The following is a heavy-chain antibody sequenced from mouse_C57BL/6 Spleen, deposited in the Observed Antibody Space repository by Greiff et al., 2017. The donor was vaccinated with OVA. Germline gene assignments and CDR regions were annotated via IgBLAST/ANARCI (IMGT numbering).Heavy chain of an antibody. J-gene: IGHJ2*01. CDR3: ARDRSSSSYYFDY. V-gene: IGHV5-4*01. Sequence: EVKLVESGGGLVKPGGSLKLSCAASGFTFSSYAMSWVRQTPEKRLEWVATISDGGSYTYYPDNVKGRFTISRDNAKNNLYLQMSHLKSEDTAMDYCARDRSSSSYYFDYWGQGTTLTVSS. CDR1: GFTFSSYA. D-gene: IGHD1-1*01. CDR2: ISDGGSYT.